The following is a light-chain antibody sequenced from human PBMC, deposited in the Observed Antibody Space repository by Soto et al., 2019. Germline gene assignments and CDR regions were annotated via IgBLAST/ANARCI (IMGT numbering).Light chain of an antibody. CDR3: QHFNNWPPELT. V-gene: IGKV3-15*01. CDR1: QSVSSY. J-gene: IGKJ4*01. Sequence: ILMTQSPATLSVSPGEGVTLSCRASQSVSSYLAWYQQKPGQAPRLLIFGASTRATGVPARFSGSGSGTEFILTISSLQSEDFATYYCQHFNNWPPELTFGGGTKVDIK. CDR2: GAS.